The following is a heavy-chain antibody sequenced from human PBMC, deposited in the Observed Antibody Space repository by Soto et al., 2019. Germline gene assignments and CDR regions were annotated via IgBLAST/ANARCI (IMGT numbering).Heavy chain of an antibody. CDR3: ARLFRDVYNAVEY. CDR2: TSNSAPT. D-gene: IGHD3-10*01. CDR1: GGSISSYH. V-gene: IGHV4-4*08. Sequence: QVQLQESGPGLVKPSETLSLTCTVSGGSISSYHWSWIRQSPGKGLEWIGYTSNSAPTIYNPSLKSRVTISAAPSKIQSSLRLSSVTAADTAVYFCARLFRDVYNAVEYWGQGALVTVSS. J-gene: IGHJ4*02.